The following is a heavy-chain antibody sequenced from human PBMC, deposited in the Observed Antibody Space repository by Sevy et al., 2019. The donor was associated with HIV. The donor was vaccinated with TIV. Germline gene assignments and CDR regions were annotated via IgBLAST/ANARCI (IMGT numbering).Heavy chain of an antibody. D-gene: IGHD3-22*01. V-gene: IGHV3-48*02. Sequence: GGSLRLSCAVSGFTFNTYNMNWVRQAPDKGLEWVSYFSYTSTTIYYADSVRGRFTISRDNAKNALYLQMNSLRDEDTAVYYCASSDATSRFGYYYFAMDFWAKGPRSPSP. CDR3: ASSDATSRFGYYYFAMDF. CDR1: GFTFNTYN. CDR2: FSYTSTTI. J-gene: IGHJ6*02.